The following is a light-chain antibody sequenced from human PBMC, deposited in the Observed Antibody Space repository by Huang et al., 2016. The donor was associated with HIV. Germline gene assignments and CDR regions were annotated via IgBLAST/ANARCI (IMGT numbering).Light chain of an antibody. Sequence: DIQMTQSPSTLSASIGDRVTITCRASQSISRGLAWYQQKPGKAPKVLLYQASSLESGVPSRFSGSGSGTKFTLTIGSLQPDDFATYYCQQYNSYPYTFGQGTKLEIK. J-gene: IGKJ2*01. V-gene: IGKV1-5*03. CDR3: QQYNSYPYT. CDR1: QSISRG. CDR2: QAS.